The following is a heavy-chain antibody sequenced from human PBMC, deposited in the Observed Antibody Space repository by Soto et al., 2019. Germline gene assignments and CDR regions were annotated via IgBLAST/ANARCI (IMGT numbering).Heavy chain of an antibody. V-gene: IGHV1-24*01. CDR1: GYTLTELS. J-gene: IGHJ4*02. CDR3: ATDLRGHPEWLVQSEEY. CDR2: FDPEDGET. D-gene: IGHD6-19*01. Sequence: GASVKVSCKVSGYTLTELSMHWVRQAPGKGLEWMGGFDPEDGETIYAQKFQGRVTMTEDSSTDTAYMELSSLRSEDTAVYYCATDLRGHPEWLVQSEEYWGQGALVTVSS.